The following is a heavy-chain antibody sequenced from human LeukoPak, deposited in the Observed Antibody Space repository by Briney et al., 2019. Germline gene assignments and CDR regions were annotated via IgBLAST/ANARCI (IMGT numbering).Heavy chain of an antibody. D-gene: IGHD4-17*01. CDR1: GGTFSSYA. J-gene: IGHJ5*02. V-gene: IGHV1-69*01. CDR3: TVSYDYGDENWFDP. Sequence: SVKVSCKASGGTFSSYAISWVRQAPGQGLEWMGGIITIFGTANYAQKFQGRVTITADESTSTAYMELSSLRSEDTAVYYCTVSYDYGDENWFDPWGQGTLVTVSS. CDR2: IITIFGTA.